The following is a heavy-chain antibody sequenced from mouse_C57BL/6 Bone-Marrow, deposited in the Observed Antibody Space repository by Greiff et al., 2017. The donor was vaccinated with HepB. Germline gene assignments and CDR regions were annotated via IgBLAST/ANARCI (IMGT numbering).Heavy chain of an antibody. CDR2: ISYDGSN. V-gene: IGHV3-6*01. Sequence: EESGPGLVKPSQSLSLTCSVTGYSITSGYYWNWIRQFPGNKLEWMGYISYDGSNNYNPSLKNRISITRDTSKNQFFLKLNSVTTEDTATYYCASYDYDGWYFDVWGTGTTVTVSS. CDR1: GYSITSGYY. D-gene: IGHD2-4*01. CDR3: ASYDYDGWYFDV. J-gene: IGHJ1*03.